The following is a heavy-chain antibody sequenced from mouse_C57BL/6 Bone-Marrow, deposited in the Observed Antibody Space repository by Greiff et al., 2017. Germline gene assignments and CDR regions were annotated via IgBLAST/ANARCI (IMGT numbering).Heavy chain of an antibody. D-gene: IGHD1-1*01. CDR1: GYTFTSYW. J-gene: IGHJ2*01. CDR3: ASGSGYGY. V-gene: IGHV1-64*01. Sequence: VQLQQPGAELVKPGASVKLSCKASGYTFTSYWMHWVKQRPGQGLEWIGMIHPNSGSTNYNEKFKSKATLTVDKSSSTAYMQLSGLTSGDSAVYYCASGSGYGYWGQGTTLTVSS. CDR2: IHPNSGST.